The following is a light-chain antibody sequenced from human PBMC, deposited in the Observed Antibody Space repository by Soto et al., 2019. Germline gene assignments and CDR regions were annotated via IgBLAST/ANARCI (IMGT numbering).Light chain of an antibody. V-gene: IGKV3-15*01. CDR3: QQYNNWPTWK. CDR1: QSVSSN. Sequence: EIVMTQSPATLSVSPGERATLSCRASQSVSSNLAGYQQKPGQAPRLLIYGASTRATGIPARFSGSGSGTEFTLTISSLQSEDFAVYYCQQYNNWPTWKFGQG. J-gene: IGKJ1*01. CDR2: GAS.